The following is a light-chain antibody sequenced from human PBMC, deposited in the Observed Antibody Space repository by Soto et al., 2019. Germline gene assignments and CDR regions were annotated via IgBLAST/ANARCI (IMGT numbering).Light chain of an antibody. Sequence: QSALTQPASVSGSPGQSITISCTGTSSDVGSYNYVSWYQEHPGKAPKLMIYEVSNRPSGVSNRFSGSKSGNTASLTISGLQAEDEADYYCNSYTSSSTSYFFGSGTKVTVL. V-gene: IGLV2-14*03. CDR3: NSYTSSSTSYF. CDR1: SSDVGSYNY. J-gene: IGLJ1*01. CDR2: EVS.